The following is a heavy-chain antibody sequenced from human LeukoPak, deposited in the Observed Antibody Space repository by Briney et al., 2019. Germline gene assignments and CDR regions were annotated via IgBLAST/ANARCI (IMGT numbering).Heavy chain of an antibody. CDR2: ISSSGSTI. CDR1: GYSISSGYY. Sequence: LSLTCTVSGYSISSGYYWGWIRQPPGKGLEWVSYISSSGSTIYYADSVKGRFTISRDNAKNSLYLQMNSLRAEDTAVYYCARVPPLRDAFDYWGQGTLVTVSS. J-gene: IGHJ4*02. CDR3: ARVPPLRDAFDY. V-gene: IGHV3-11*04.